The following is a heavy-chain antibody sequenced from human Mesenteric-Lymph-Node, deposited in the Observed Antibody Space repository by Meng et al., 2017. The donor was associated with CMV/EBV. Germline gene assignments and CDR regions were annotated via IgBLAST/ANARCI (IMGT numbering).Heavy chain of an antibody. V-gene: IGHV3-21*01. J-gene: IGHJ6*02. D-gene: IGHD3-10*01. CDR2: ISSSSSYI. CDR3: ARDPDSTMVRGVIAV. CDR1: GFIVSNNY. Sequence: GGSLRLSCTASGFIVSNNYMTWVRQAPGKGLEWVSSISSSSSYIYYADSVKGRFTISRDNAKNSLYLQMNSLRAEDTAVYYCARDPDSTMVRGVIAVWGQGTTVTVSS.